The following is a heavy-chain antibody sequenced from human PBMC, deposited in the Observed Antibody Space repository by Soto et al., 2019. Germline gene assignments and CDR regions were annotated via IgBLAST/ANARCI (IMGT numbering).Heavy chain of an antibody. CDR3: AQYFGGTQSHFDY. D-gene: IGHD2-21*01. Sequence: EVQLLESGGGLLQPGGSVRLSCAASGFTFSSHAMGWVRQAPGKGLEWVSSITGSGGTTYLADSVKGRFTISRDNSKNILFLEMSSLRDEDKDLYYCAQYFGGTQSHFDYWGQGTLLTVSS. V-gene: IGHV3-23*01. CDR1: GFTFSSHA. CDR2: ITGSGGTT. J-gene: IGHJ4*02.